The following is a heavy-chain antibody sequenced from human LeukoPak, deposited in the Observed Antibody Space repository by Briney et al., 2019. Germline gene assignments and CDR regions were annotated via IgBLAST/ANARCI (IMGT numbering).Heavy chain of an antibody. CDR1: GYTFTDYY. CDR3: TRGYTYGYFDY. V-gene: IGHV1-2*06. CDR2: VDPDIGGT. Sequence: ASVKVSCEVSGYTFTDYYIHWVRQAPGQGLEWMGRVDPDIGGTKYAQEFQDRVTMTRDTSISTAYMELNRLRSDDTAVYYCTRGYTYGYFDYWGQGALVTVSS. D-gene: IGHD5-18*01. J-gene: IGHJ4*02.